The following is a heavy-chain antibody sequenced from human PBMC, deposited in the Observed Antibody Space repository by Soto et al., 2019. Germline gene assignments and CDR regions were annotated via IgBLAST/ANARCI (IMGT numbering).Heavy chain of an antibody. V-gene: IGHV3-48*02. J-gene: IGHJ4*02. CDR1: GFTFSSYS. CDR2: ISSSSSTI. Sequence: EVQLVESGGGLVQPGGSLRLSCAASGFTFSSYSMNWVRQAPGKGLEWVSYISSSSSTIYYADSVKGRFTISRDNAKNSLYLQMNSLRDEDTAVYYCARDPPYYYDSSGYEDYWGQGTLVTVSS. D-gene: IGHD3-22*01. CDR3: ARDPPYYYDSSGYEDY.